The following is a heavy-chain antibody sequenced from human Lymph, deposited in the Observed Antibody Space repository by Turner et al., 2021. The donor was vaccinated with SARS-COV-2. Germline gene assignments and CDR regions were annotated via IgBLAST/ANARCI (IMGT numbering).Heavy chain of an antibody. D-gene: IGHD6-13*01. Sequence: VQLEETGGGLIQPRGSLILSCAASGIIVSRNYMNWVRQAPGKGLEWVSVIYSGGTTYYADSVKGRFTISRDNSKNTLYLQMNSLRAEDTAVYYCARELGTYGMDVWGQGTTVTVSS. CDR1: GIIVSRNY. CDR3: ARELGTYGMDV. J-gene: IGHJ6*02. CDR2: IYSGGTT. V-gene: IGHV3-53*02.